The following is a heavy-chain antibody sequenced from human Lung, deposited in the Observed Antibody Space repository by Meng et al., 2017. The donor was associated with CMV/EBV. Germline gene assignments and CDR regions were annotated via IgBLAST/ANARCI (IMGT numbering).Heavy chain of an antibody. CDR2: IYTSGST. CDR1: GGPISSYY. CDR3: ARGSRDEAFQH. J-gene: IGHJ1*01. V-gene: IGHV4-4*07. D-gene: IGHD5-24*01. Sequence: QRQDHGPGLVKPSGTRYLTAAVSGGPISSYYCSWIRQPAGKGLEWIGRIYTSGSTNYNPSLKSRVTMSVDTSKNQFSLKLSSVTAADTAVYYCARGSRDEAFQHWGQGTLVTVSS.